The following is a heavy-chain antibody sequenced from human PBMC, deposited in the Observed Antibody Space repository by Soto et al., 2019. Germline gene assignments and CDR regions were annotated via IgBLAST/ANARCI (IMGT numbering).Heavy chain of an antibody. CDR2: VDPTDSYS. CDR1: GYSFTNYW. CDR3: ARQIYDSDSGPNFQYYFDS. V-gene: IGHV5-10-1*01. J-gene: IGHJ4*02. D-gene: IGHD3-22*01. Sequence: PGESLKISCKGSGYSFTNYWITWVRQMPGKGLEWLGRVDPTDSYSNYSPSFQGHVTISADKSISTAYLQWSSLKASDTAMYYCARQIYDSDSGPNFQYYFDSWGQGTLVTVSS.